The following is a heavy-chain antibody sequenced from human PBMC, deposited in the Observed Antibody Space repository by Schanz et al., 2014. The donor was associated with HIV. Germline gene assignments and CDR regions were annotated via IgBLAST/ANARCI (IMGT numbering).Heavy chain of an antibody. J-gene: IGHJ5*02. Sequence: VQLVESGGGVVQPGRSLKLSCAASGFTFSNYGMHWIRQAPGKGLEWVSYISGTSSTISYADSVKGRFTISRNNAKNSLYLQMNSLRAEDTAVYYCARGGGRYNSFDPWGQGTLVTVSS. CDR2: ISGTSSTI. D-gene: IGHD1-26*01. V-gene: IGHV3-48*04. CDR1: GFTFSNYG. CDR3: ARGGGRYNSFDP.